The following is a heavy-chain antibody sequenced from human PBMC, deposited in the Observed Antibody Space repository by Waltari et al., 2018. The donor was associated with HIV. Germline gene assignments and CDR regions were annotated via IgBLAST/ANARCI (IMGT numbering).Heavy chain of an antibody. CDR2: ISGNGGSI. CDR3: AKGPFDY. CDR1: GITFDDYA. J-gene: IGHJ4*02. V-gene: IGHV3-9*01. Sequence: EVQLVESGGGLVQRSRSLRHSGPDYGITFDDYAMHWVRQAPGKGMEWVAGISGNGGSIGYEYSGKGRFTISRDNAKNSVYLQMNSLRAEDTALYYCAKGPFDYWGQGTLVTVSS.